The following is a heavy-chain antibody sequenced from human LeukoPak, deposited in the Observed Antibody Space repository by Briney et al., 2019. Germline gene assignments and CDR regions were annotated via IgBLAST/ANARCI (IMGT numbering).Heavy chain of an antibody. J-gene: IGHJ4*02. CDR2: ISSDGTTT. V-gene: IGHV3-74*01. CDR1: GFTITNYW. Sequence: HSGGSLRLSCAASGFTITNYWMHWVRQAPGQGLVWVSRISSDGTTTNYADSVRGRFTISRDNAKNMLYLQMNSLRAEDTAIYYCVVIVLGWGQGTLVTVSS. CDR3: VVIVLG. D-gene: IGHD2-8*02.